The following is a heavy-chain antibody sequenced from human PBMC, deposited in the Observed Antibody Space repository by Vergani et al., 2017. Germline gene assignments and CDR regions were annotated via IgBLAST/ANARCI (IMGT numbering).Heavy chain of an antibody. Sequence: QVQLVQSGAEVKKPGASVKVSCKASGYTFTSYYMHWVRQAPGQGLEWMGIINPSGGSTSYAQKFQGRVTMTRETSTSTVYMELSSLRSEDTAVYYCARDSLYCSSTSCYVGRDWFDPWGQGTLVTVSS. V-gene: IGHV1-46*01. D-gene: IGHD2-2*01. CDR1: GYTFTSYY. CDR2: INPSGGST. CDR3: ARDSLYCSSTSCYVGRDWFDP. J-gene: IGHJ5*02.